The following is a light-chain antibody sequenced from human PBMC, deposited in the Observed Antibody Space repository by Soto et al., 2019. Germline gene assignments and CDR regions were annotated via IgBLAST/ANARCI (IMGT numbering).Light chain of an antibody. CDR3: SSYTAYTTYV. Sequence: QSVLTQPASVSGAPGQSITISCTGTDRDVGGFNYVSWYQQYPGKAPKLMIYDVGDRPSGVSNRFSGSKSGNTASLTISGLQAEDEADYYCSSYTAYTTYVFGTGTKVNVL. CDR2: DVG. CDR1: DRDVGGFNY. J-gene: IGLJ1*01. V-gene: IGLV2-14*01.